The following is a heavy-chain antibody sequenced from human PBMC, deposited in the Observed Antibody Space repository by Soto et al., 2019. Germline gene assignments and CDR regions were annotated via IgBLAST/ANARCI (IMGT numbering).Heavy chain of an antibody. Sequence: EVQLVESGGGLVKPGGSLRLSCAASGFTFSSYSMSWVRQAPGKGLEWVSSISSSSSYIYYADSVKGRFTISRDNAKNSLYLQMNSLRAEDTAVYYCARGDSSSWNYDAFDIWGPGTMVTVSS. V-gene: IGHV3-21*01. J-gene: IGHJ3*02. CDR1: GFTFSSYS. D-gene: IGHD6-13*01. CDR3: ARGDSSSWNYDAFDI. CDR2: ISSSSSYI.